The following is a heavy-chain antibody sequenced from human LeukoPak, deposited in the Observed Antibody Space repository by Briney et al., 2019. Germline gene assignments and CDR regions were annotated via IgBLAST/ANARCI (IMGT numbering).Heavy chain of an antibody. V-gene: IGHV3-7*01. CDR3: AREGTYYNYWNGGNVDY. Sequence: GGSLRLSCVASGFTFSSYGMHWVRQAPGKGLEWVANIKHDGSLKYYVESVKGRFTISRDNAKNSLHLQMNSLRAEDTAVYYCAREGTYYNYWNGGNVDYWGQGTQVTVSS. CDR1: GFTFSSYG. D-gene: IGHD3/OR15-3a*01. J-gene: IGHJ4*02. CDR2: IKHDGSLK.